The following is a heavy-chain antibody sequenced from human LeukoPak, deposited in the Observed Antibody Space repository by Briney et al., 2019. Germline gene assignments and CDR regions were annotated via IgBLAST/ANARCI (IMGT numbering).Heavy chain of an antibody. Sequence: ASVKVSCKASGYTFTGYYMHWVRQAPGQGLEWMGWINPNSGGTNYAQKFQGRVTMTRDTSINTGYMELSRLRSDDTAVYYCARESPYSGSYYPQDAFDIWGQGTMVTVSS. CDR1: GYTFTGYY. CDR2: INPNSGGT. V-gene: IGHV1-2*02. J-gene: IGHJ3*02. CDR3: ARESPYSGSYYPQDAFDI. D-gene: IGHD1-26*01.